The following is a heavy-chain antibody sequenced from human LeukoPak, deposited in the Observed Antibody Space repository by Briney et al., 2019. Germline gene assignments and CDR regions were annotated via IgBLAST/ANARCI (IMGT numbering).Heavy chain of an antibody. Sequence: GGSLRLSCAASGFTFSSYGMHWVRQAPGKGLEWVAFIRYDGSNKYYADSVKGRFTIPRDNSKNTLYLQMNSLRAEDTAVYYCAKDYTSSAPYYMDVWGKGTTVTISS. D-gene: IGHD3-16*01. J-gene: IGHJ6*03. V-gene: IGHV3-30*02. CDR1: GFTFSSYG. CDR3: AKDYTSSAPYYMDV. CDR2: IRYDGSNK.